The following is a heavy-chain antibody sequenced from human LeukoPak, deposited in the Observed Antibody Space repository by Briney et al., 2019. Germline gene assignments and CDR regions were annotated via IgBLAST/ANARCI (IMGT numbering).Heavy chain of an antibody. V-gene: IGHV3-23*01. CDR2: ISGSGGST. D-gene: IGHD3-10*01. Sequence: GGSLRLSCAASGFTFSSYAMSWVRQAPGKGLEWVSAISGSGGSTYYADSVKGRFTISRDNSKNTLYLQMNSLRAEDTAVYYCAKALPYGSGSYYGQFRWFDPWGQGTLVTVSS. CDR3: AKALPYGSGSYYGQFRWFDP. J-gene: IGHJ5*02. CDR1: GFTFSSYA.